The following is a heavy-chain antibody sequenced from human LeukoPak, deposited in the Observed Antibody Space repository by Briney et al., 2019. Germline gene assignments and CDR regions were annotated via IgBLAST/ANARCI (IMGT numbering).Heavy chain of an antibody. CDR1: GFTFNKYA. CDR2: LSDNGAST. D-gene: IGHD2/OR15-2a*01. V-gene: IGHV3-23*01. Sequence: GGSLRLSCAASGFTFNKYAMTWVRQAPGQGLEWVSGLSDNGASTFYAESVRGRFTISRDNSKNMLYLHINSLRAEDTAVYYCAKDARTGVWNIGDSWFDPWGQGTLVTVSS. J-gene: IGHJ5*02. CDR3: AKDARTGVWNIGDSWFDP.